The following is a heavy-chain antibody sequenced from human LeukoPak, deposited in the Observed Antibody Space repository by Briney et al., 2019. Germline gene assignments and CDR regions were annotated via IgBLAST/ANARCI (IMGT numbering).Heavy chain of an antibody. V-gene: IGHV3-21*01. J-gene: IGHJ5*02. CDR2: ISCSSSYI. CDR3: ARVATYSSSWYDWFDP. CDR1: GFTFSSYS. Sequence: GGSLRLSCAASGFTFSSYSMNWVRQAPGKGLEWVSSISCSSSYIYYADSVKGRFTISRDNAKNSLYLQMNSLRAEDTAVYYCARVATYSSSWYDWFDPWGQGTLVTVSS. D-gene: IGHD6-13*01.